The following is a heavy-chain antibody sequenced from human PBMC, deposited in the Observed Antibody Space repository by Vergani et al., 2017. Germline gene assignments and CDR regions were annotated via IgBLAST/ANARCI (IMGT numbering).Heavy chain of an antibody. Sequence: QVQLVQSGAEVKKPGASVKVSCKASGYTFTGYYMHWVRQAPGQGLEWMGWINPNSGGTNYAQKVQGRVTMTRDTSISTAYMELSRPRSNDTAVYYCGSAGVVPAAGWFDPWGQGTLVTVSS. J-gene: IGHJ5*02. CDR2: INPNSGGT. CDR1: GYTFTGYY. D-gene: IGHD2-2*01. CDR3: GSAGVVPAAGWFDP. V-gene: IGHV1-2*02.